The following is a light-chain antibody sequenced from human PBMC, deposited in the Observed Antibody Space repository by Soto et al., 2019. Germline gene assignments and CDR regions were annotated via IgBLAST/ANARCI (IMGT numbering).Light chain of an antibody. CDR1: QSVSSSY. V-gene: IGKV3-20*01. Sequence: EIVLTQSPGTLSLSPGERATLSCRASQSVSSSYLAWYQQKPGQAPRLLIYGASIRATGIPDRFSGSGSGTDFTLTISRLEPEYFAVYYCQQYGSSPLFGQGTKLEIK. CDR2: GAS. J-gene: IGKJ2*01. CDR3: QQYGSSPL.